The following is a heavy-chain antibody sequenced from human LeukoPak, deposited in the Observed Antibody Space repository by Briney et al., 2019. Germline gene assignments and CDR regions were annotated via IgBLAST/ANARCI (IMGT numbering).Heavy chain of an antibody. CDR3: ARGPYYYDSSGYSDY. J-gene: IGHJ4*02. V-gene: IGHV3-7*01. D-gene: IGHD3-22*01. CDR1: GFVFSNYW. CDR2: IKPDGTEK. Sequence: GGSLRLSCAASGFVFSNYWMSWVRQAPGKGLEWVANIKPDGTEKYYVDSLKGRFTISRDNSKNTLYLQMNSLRAEDTAVYYCARGPYYYDSSGYSDYWGQGTLVTVSS.